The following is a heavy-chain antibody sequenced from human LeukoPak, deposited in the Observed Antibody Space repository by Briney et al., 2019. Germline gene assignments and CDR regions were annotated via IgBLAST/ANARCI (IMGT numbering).Heavy chain of an antibody. Sequence: GGSLRLSCVASGFTFSDYYMSWLRQAPGKGLECVSYISSSSSKHTKYADSVKGRVTISRDNVKNSLYLQMNSLRAEDTAVYYCARDGQDDYVWGSYRSYYFDYWGQGTLVTVSS. CDR2: ISSSSSKHT. CDR3: ARDGQDDYVWGSYRSYYFDY. CDR1: GFTFSDYY. J-gene: IGHJ4*02. V-gene: IGHV3-11*05. D-gene: IGHD3-16*02.